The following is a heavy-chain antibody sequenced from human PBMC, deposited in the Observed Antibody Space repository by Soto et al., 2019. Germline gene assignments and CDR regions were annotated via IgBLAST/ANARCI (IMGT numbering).Heavy chain of an antibody. D-gene: IGHD7-27*01. CDR1: GFTFSSYG. J-gene: IGHJ4*02. V-gene: IGHV3-30*03. CDR3: APGLRAFDS. Sequence: GGSLRLSCAASGFTFSSYGMHWVRQAPGKGLEWVAVISYDGSNKYYADSVKGRFTISRDNSKNTLYLQMNSLRAEDTAVYYWAPGLRAFDSWGQGPLVTVPS. CDR2: ISYDGSNK.